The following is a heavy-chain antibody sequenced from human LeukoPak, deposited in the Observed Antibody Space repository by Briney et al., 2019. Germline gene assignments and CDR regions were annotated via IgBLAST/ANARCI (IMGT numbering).Heavy chain of an antibody. D-gene: IGHD4-17*01. Sequence: SETLSLTCAVSSYSISSDYYWNWIRQPPGKGLEWIGSIHHSGSTYYNPSLKSRVTVSVDTSKNQFSLRLTSVTAADTAVYYCARGGTVTNFGFWGQGTLVTVSS. J-gene: IGHJ4*02. CDR1: SYSISSDYY. V-gene: IGHV4-38-2*01. CDR3: ARGGTVTNFGF. CDR2: IHHSGST.